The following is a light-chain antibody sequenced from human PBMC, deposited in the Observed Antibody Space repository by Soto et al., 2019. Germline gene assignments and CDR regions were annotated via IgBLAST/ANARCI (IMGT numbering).Light chain of an antibody. CDR3: SSYTSSSTVLYV. V-gene: IGLV2-14*01. CDR1: SSDIGAYNY. CDR2: DVS. Sequence: QSVLTQPASVSGSPGQSITISCTGTSSDIGAYNYVSWYQQHPGKAPKLMIHDVSNRPSGVSSRFSGSKSGNTASLSISGLQAEDEADYYCSSYTSSSTVLYVFGNGSKVTVL. J-gene: IGLJ1*01.